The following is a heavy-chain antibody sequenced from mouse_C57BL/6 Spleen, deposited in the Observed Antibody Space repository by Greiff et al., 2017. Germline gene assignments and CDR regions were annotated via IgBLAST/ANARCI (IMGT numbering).Heavy chain of an antibody. CDR3: ASASWGY. J-gene: IGHJ2*01. CDR1: GYSFTGYY. Sequence: EVQGVESGPELVKPGASVKISCKASGYSFTGYYMNWVKQSPEKSLEWIGEINPSTGGTTYNQKFKAKATLTVDKSSSTAYMQLKSLTSEDSAVYYCASASWGYWGQGTTLTVSS. CDR2: INPSTGGT. D-gene: IGHD4-1*01. V-gene: IGHV1-42*01.